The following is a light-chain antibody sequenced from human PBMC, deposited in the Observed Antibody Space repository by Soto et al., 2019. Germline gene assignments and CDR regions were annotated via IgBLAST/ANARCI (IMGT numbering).Light chain of an antibody. J-gene: IGLJ2*01. Sequence: SYELTQPPSVSVYPGQTACITCSGDKLGDEYACWYQQKPGQSPVLVIYQDSKRPSGIPERFSGSNSGNTATLTISGTQAMDEADYYCQAWDSSTAVFGGGTKLTVL. CDR3: QAWDSSTAV. V-gene: IGLV3-1*01. CDR2: QDS. CDR1: KLGDEY.